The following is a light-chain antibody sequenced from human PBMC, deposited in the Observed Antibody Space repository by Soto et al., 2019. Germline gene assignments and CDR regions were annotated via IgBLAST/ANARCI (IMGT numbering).Light chain of an antibody. V-gene: IGKV1-5*03. CDR1: QRISSW. J-gene: IGKJ1*01. CDR3: QQYNSSPRT. Sequence: DIQMTQSPSTLSASVGDRVTITCRASQRISSWLAWYQQKPGKAPKLLIYKASSLESGVPSRFSGSGSGTDFTLTISSLQPDDFATYYCQQYNSSPRTFGQGTKVEIK. CDR2: KAS.